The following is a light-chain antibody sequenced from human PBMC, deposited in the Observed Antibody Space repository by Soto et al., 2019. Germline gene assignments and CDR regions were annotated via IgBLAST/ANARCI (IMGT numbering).Light chain of an antibody. V-gene: IGKV1-39*01. CDR3: QQSYSPPPLT. CDR1: QSISSY. Sequence: DIQMTQSPSSLSASVGDRVTITCRASQSISSYLNWYQQKPGKAPKLLIYAASSLQSGVPSRFSGSGSGTDFTLTISSLQPEEFATYYCQQSYSPPPLTFGGGTKVEIK. CDR2: AAS. J-gene: IGKJ4*01.